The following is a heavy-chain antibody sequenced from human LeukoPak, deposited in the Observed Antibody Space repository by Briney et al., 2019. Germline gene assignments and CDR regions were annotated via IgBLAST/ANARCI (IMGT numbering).Heavy chain of an antibody. CDR1: GFTFSSYG. J-gene: IGHJ4*02. Sequence: GGSLRLSCAASGFTFSSYGMHWVRQAPGKGLVWVSRIKSDGSSTIYADSVKGRFTISRDNAKNTLSLQMNSLRAEDTAVYYCARVWCSSTSCYTSPLDYWGQGTLVTVSP. D-gene: IGHD2-2*02. V-gene: IGHV3-74*01. CDR2: IKSDGSST. CDR3: ARVWCSSTSCYTSPLDY.